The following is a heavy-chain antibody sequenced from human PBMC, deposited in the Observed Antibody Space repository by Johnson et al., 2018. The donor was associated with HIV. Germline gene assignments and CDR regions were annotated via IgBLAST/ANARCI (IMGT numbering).Heavy chain of an antibody. CDR1: GFTFSDYY. D-gene: IGHD3-22*01. CDR2: ISKSGSTI. V-gene: IGHV3-11*04. CDR3: ARDRPIAPFDI. J-gene: IGHJ3*02. Sequence: QVHLVESGGGLVQPGGSLRLSCAASGFTFSDYYMTWIRQAPGKGLEWISYISKSGSTIYYADSVKGRFTISRDNAKNSLYLQMNSLRAEDTAVYYCARDRPIAPFDIWGQGTMVTVSS.